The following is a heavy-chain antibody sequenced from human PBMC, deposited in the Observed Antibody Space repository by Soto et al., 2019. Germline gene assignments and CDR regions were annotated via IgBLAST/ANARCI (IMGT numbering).Heavy chain of an antibody. CDR1: EFTFDDYA. Sequence: PGGSLGLSCAASEFTFDDYAMHWVRQAPGKGLEWVSGISWNSDNIGYADSVKGRFTISRDNVKNSLYLQMNSLTAEDTAVYYCSSSRISVVRGVIITSAYGMDVWGQGTTVTVSS. D-gene: IGHD3-10*01. CDR2: ISWNSDNI. J-gene: IGHJ6*02. CDR3: SSSRISVVRGVIITSAYGMDV. V-gene: IGHV3-9*01.